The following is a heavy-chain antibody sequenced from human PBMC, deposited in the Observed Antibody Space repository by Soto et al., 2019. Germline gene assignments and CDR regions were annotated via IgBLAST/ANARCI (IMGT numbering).Heavy chain of an antibody. V-gene: IGHV3-23*01. D-gene: IGHD2-2*01. J-gene: IGHJ5*02. CDR1: GFTFSNYA. Sequence: GGSLRLSCAASGFTFSNYAMSWVRQAPGKGLEWVSAISGSGDSTYYADSVKGRFTISRDNSKNTLYLQMNSLRAEDTAVYYCAKRGLGYCSTTSCRGRWFDPWGQGTLVTVSS. CDR3: AKRGLGYCSTTSCRGRWFDP. CDR2: ISGSGDST.